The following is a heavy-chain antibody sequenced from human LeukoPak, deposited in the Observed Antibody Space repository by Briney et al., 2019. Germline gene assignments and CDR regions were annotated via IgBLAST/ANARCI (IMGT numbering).Heavy chain of an antibody. CDR2: ISGSGGST. CDR1: RFTFSSYA. CDR3: AKDILRFLEWASEVYDY. V-gene: IGHV3-23*01. J-gene: IGHJ4*02. D-gene: IGHD3-3*01. Sequence: PGGSLRLSCAASRFTFSSYAMSWVRQAPGKGLEWVSAISGSGGSTYYADSVKGRFTISRDNSKNTLYLQMNSLRAEDTAVYYCAKDILRFLEWASEVYDYWGQGTLVTVSS.